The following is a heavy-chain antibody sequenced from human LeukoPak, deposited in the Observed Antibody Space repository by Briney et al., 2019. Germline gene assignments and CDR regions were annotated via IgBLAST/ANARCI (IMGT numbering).Heavy chain of an antibody. CDR2: IFYSGGT. CDR3: ARVLVTGNTGYYMDV. V-gene: IGHV4-59*01. Sequence: SETLSLTCTVSGGSISRYYWSWVRQPPGKGREWIGYIFYSGGTNYNPSLKSRVTVSVDTSKNQFSLKLSSVTAADTAMYYCARVLVTGNTGYYMDVWGKGTTVTVSS. J-gene: IGHJ6*03. D-gene: IGHD6-19*01. CDR1: GGSISRYY.